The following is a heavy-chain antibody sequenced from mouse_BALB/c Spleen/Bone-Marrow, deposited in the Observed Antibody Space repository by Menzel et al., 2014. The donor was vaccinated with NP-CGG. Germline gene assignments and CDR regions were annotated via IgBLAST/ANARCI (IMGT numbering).Heavy chain of an antibody. CDR2: IINGGNYT. V-gene: IGHV5-9-2*01. Sequence: EVKLVESGGGLVKPGGSLKLSCTASGFSFNSYGMSWVRQTPEKRLEWVATIINGGNYTYYPDSVKGRFTISRDNVKNNLYLQMRSLRSEDTALYYCVRNYYGYDGYFDYWGQGTTLTVSS. J-gene: IGHJ2*01. D-gene: IGHD2-2*01. CDR3: VRNYYGYDGYFDY. CDR1: GFSFNSYG.